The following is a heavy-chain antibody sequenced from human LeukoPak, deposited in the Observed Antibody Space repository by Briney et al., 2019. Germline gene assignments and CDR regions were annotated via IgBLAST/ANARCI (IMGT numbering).Heavy chain of an antibody. D-gene: IGHD2-15*01. Sequence: SQTLSLTCTVSGGSISSGGYYWSWIRQHPGKGLEWIGYIYYSGSTYYNPSLKSRLTIPVDTSKNQFSLKLSSVTAADTAVYYCARGGYCSGGSCYLTWFDPWGQGTLVTVSS. J-gene: IGHJ5*02. CDR1: GGSISSGGYY. CDR3: ARGGYCSGGSCYLTWFDP. V-gene: IGHV4-31*03. CDR2: IYYSGST.